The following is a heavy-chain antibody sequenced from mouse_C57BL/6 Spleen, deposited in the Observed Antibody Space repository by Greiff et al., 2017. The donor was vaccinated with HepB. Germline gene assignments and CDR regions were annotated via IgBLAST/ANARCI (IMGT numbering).Heavy chain of an antibody. CDR3: ARQGDYGSSTGYFDV. Sequence: QVQLQQPGAELVRPGSSVKLSCKASGYTFTSYWMHWVKQRPIQGLEWIGNIDPSDSETHYNQKFKDKATLTVDKSSSTAYMHLSSLTSEDSAVYYCARQGDYGSSTGYFDVWGTGTTVTVSS. CDR2: IDPSDSET. D-gene: IGHD1-1*01. CDR1: GYTFTSYW. J-gene: IGHJ1*03. V-gene: IGHV1-52*01.